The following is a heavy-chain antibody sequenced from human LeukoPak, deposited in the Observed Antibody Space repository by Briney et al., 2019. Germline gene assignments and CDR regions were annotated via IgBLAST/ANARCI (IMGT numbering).Heavy chain of an antibody. CDR2: IYLGDSDT. CDR3: ASGLADYPYLLNYDILTGYYRVY. CDR1: GYRFTNFW. D-gene: IGHD3-9*01. J-gene: IGHJ4*02. V-gene: IGHV5-51*01. Sequence: GESLKISCKGSGYRFTNFWVSWVRQVPGKGLEWMGVIYLGDSDTRYSPSFQGQVTISADKSISTAYLQWSSLKASDTAMYYCASGLADYPYLLNYDILTGYYRVYWGQGTLVTVSS.